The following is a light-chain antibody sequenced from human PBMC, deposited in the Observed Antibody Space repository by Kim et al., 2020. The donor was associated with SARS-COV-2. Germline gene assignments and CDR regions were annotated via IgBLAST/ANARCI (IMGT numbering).Light chain of an antibody. V-gene: IGKV3-11*01. Sequence: SPGERATLSCRASQSVSSYLAWYQQKPGQAPRLLSYDASNRATGIPARFSGSGSGTDFTLTISSLEPEDFAVYYCQQRSNWPPRVTFGQGTKLEI. CDR2: DAS. CDR3: QQRSNWPPRVT. J-gene: IGKJ2*01. CDR1: QSVSSY.